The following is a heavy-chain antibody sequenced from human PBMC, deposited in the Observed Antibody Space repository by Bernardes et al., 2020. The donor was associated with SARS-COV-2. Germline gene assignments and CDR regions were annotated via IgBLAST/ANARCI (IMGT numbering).Heavy chain of an antibody. CDR2: IDPSDSYT. J-gene: IGHJ4*02. CDR3: ATNMAGYGDYADYFDY. D-gene: IGHD4-17*01. Sequence: GESLKISCKGSGYSFTSYWISWVRQMPGKGLAWMGRIDPSDSYTNYSPSFQGHVTIPADKSISTSYLQWSSLRAEDTAVYYCATNMAGYGDYADYFDYWGQGTLVTVSS. V-gene: IGHV5-10-1*01. CDR1: GYSFTSYW.